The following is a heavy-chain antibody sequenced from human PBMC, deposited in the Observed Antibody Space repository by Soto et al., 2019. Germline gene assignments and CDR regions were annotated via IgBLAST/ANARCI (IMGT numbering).Heavy chain of an antibody. CDR1: GGSFSGYY. Sequence: SETLSLTCAVYGGSFSGYYWSWIRQPPRKGLEWIGEINHSGSTNYNPSLKSRVTISVDTSKNQFSLKLSSVTAADTAVYYCAREGRGYCTNGVCYADRYYFDYWGQGTLVTVSS. J-gene: IGHJ4*02. CDR3: AREGRGYCTNGVCYADRYYFDY. CDR2: INHSGST. D-gene: IGHD2-8*01. V-gene: IGHV4-34*01.